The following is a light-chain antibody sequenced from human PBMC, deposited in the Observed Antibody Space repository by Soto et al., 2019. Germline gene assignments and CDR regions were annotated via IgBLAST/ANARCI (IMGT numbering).Light chain of an antibody. J-gene: IGKJ1*01. Sequence: DVVLTQTPLSSPVTLGQPASISCRSSQSLVHSDGGTYLSWLHQRPGQPPRLLIYQVSNRFSGVPDRFSGGGAGTDFTLKISRVEAEDVGVYYCTQSTHFPRTFGRGTKVEIK. CDR3: TQSTHFPRT. CDR1: QSLVHSDGGTY. CDR2: QVS. V-gene: IGKV2-24*01.